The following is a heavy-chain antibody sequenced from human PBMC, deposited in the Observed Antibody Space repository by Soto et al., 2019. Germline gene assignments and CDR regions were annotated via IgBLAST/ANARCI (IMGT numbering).Heavy chain of an antibody. J-gene: IGHJ6*02. V-gene: IGHV1-18*04. CDR2: ISGYNGNT. CDR1: GYTFTSYG. D-gene: IGHD3-10*01. Sequence: QVQLVQSGAEVKKPGASVKVSCKASGYTFTSYGVSWVRQAPGQGLEWMGWISGYNGNTNYAQKLQGRFTMTTDTSTSTAYMELRRLTSDDTAVYYCARAGKYYYGSGSPYYYGMDVWGQGITVTVSS. CDR3: ARAGKYYYGSGSPYYYGMDV.